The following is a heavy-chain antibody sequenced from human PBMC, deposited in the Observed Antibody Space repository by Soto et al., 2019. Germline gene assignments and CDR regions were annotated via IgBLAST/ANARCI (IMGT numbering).Heavy chain of an antibody. D-gene: IGHD6-19*01. CDR3: ARDRREEQWLVKLDC. CDR2: IWDDGSNK. J-gene: IGHJ4*02. Sequence: QVQLVESGGGVVQPGRSLRLSCAASGFTFSSYGMHWVRQAPGKGLEWVAVIWDDGSNKYYADSVKGRFTISRDNSKNTLYLQMNSLRAEDTAVYYCARDRREEQWLVKLDCWGQGTLVTVSS. CDR1: GFTFSSYG. V-gene: IGHV3-33*01.